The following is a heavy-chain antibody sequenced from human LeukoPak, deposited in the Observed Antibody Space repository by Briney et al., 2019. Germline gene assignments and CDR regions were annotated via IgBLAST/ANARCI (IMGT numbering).Heavy chain of an antibody. CDR3: ARDVGGGDTFDY. Sequence: GGSLRLSCAASGFTFSSYGMHWVRQAPGKGLEWVAVISYDGSNKYYADSVKGRFTISRDNSKNTLFLQMNSLRAEDTAVYFCARDVGGGDTFDYWGQGTLVTVSS. D-gene: IGHD2-21*02. CDR1: GFTFSSYG. V-gene: IGHV3-30*03. CDR2: ISYDGSNK. J-gene: IGHJ4*02.